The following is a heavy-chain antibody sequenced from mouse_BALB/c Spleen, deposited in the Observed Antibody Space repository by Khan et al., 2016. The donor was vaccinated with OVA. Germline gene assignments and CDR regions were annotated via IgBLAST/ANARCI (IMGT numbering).Heavy chain of an antibody. Sequence: VQLKQSGTELVKPGASVKLSCTASGFNIKDTYMHWVKQRPEQGLEWIGRIDPATGNTKYDPKFQGTATMTADTSSNTAYLQLSSLTSEDTAVYYCAREYCDVLADWCHGTLVTVSA. V-gene: IGHV14-3*02. CDR1: GFNIKDTY. CDR3: AREYCDVLAD. D-gene: IGHD2-13*01. CDR2: IDPATGNT. J-gene: IGHJ3*01.